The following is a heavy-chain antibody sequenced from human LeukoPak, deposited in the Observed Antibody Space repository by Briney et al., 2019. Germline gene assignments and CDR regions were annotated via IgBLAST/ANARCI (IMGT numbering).Heavy chain of an antibody. D-gene: IGHD3-10*01. Sequence: GGSLRLSCVASGFTLSGHNINWVRQAPGKGLEWVSHISSSGSITYYGDSVKGRITISRDNAKNSVSLYMNSLRAEDSAVYYCARPGITAFDIWGQGTMVTVSS. CDR2: ISSSGSIT. CDR1: GFTLSGHN. CDR3: ARPGITAFDI. J-gene: IGHJ3*02. V-gene: IGHV3-48*01.